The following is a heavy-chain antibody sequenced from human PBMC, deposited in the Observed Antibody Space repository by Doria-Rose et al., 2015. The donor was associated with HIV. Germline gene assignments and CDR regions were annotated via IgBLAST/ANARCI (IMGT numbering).Heavy chain of an antibody. CDR3: ARIKSSRWYHKYYFDF. CDR1: GVSLSSPGMG. Sequence: QESGPVLVKPTETLTLTCTVSGVSLSSPGMGVSWIRRPPGKALEWLANIFSDDERSYTPSLKSRPTISRGTSKSQVVLTMTDMDPVDTATYYCARIKSSRWYHKYYFDFWGQGTLVIVSA. D-gene: IGHD6-13*01. V-gene: IGHV2-26*01. J-gene: IGHJ4*02. CDR2: IFSDDER.